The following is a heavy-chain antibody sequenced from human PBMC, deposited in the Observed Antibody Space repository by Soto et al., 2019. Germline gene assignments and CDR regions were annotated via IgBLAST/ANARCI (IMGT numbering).Heavy chain of an antibody. CDR1: CGSIYSSSHY. V-gene: IGHV4-39*01. CDR3: ARPGHCSGGSCYSRGYFDY. Sequence: SETLYLILTVPCGSIYSSSHYWGSIRQPPGKGLEWIGSIYYSGGTYYTPSLRSRGTISVDTSKNEFSPKLSSVTAADTAVYYRARPGHCSGGSCYSRGYFDYWGQGTLVT. D-gene: IGHD2-15*01. J-gene: IGHJ4*02. CDR2: IYYSGGT.